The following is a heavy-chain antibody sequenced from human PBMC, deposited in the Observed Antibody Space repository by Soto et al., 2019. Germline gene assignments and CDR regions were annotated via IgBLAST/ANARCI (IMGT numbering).Heavy chain of an antibody. CDR2: INPDGSTT. CDR1: GFTFSSYW. J-gene: IGHJ6*02. CDR3: ARVQTTVTTPGMDV. D-gene: IGHD4-4*01. Sequence: GGSLRLSCAASGFTFSSYWMHWVRQAPGEGLMWVSRINPDGSTTSYADSVKGRFTISRDNAKNTLYLQMNSLRVEDTAVYYCARVQTTVTTPGMDVWGQGPTVTVYS. V-gene: IGHV3-74*01.